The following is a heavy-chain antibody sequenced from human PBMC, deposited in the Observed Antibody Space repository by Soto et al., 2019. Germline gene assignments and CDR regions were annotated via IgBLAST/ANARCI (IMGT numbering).Heavy chain of an antibody. Sequence: SETLSLTCAVYGGSFSGYYWSWIRQPPGKGLEWIGEINHSGSTNYNPSLKSRVTISVDTSKNQFSLKLSSVTAADTAVYYCARKAMAIFDYWGQGTLVTVSS. J-gene: IGHJ4*02. D-gene: IGHD5-18*01. CDR2: INHSGST. CDR1: GGSFSGYY. CDR3: ARKAMAIFDY. V-gene: IGHV4-34*01.